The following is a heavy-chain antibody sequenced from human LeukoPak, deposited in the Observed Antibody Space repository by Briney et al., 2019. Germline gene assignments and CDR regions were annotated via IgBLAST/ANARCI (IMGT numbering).Heavy chain of an antibody. CDR3: ARVVEDILTGYSSPFDY. CDR2: IYYSGST. V-gene: IGHV4-59*12. D-gene: IGHD3-9*01. J-gene: IGHJ4*02. CDR1: GGSISNYD. Sequence: PSETLSLTCTVSGGSISNYDWSWIRQPPGKGLEWIGSIYYSGSTYYNPSLKSRVTISVDTSKNQFSLKLSSVTAADTAVYHCARVVEDILTGYSSPFDYWGQGTLVTVSS.